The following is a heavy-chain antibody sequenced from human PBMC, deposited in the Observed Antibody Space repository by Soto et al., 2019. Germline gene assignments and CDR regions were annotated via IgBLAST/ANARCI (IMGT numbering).Heavy chain of an antibody. D-gene: IGHD4-17*01. CDR1: GATFSSYA. V-gene: IGHV1-69*01. J-gene: IGHJ4*02. Sequence: KVSCKASGATFSSYAISWVRQAPGQGLEWMGGIIPIFGTANSAQKFPGRVTITADESTSTAYMELSSLRSEDTAVYYCARVNIQDYDYSYFVYWDQGTLVTVSS. CDR3: ARVNIQDYDYSYFVY. CDR2: IIPIFGTA.